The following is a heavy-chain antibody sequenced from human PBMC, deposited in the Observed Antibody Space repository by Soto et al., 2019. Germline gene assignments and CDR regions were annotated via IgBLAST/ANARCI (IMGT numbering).Heavy chain of an antibody. CDR2: MNPNSGNT. D-gene: IGHD3-3*01. CDR3: ARGLGAYDFWSGYRRYYYYGMDV. V-gene: IGHV1-8*01. Sequence: GTSVKVSCKASGYTFTSYDINWARQATGQGLEWMGWMNPNSGNTGYAQKFQGRVTMTRNTSISTAYMELSSLRSEDTAVYYCARGLGAYDFWSGYRRYYYYGMDVWGQGTTVTVSS. J-gene: IGHJ6*02. CDR1: GYTFTSYD.